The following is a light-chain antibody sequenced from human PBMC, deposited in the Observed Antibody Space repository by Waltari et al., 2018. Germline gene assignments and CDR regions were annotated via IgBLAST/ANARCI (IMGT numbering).Light chain of an antibody. J-gene: IGLJ3*02. Sequence: QSALTQPRSVSGSPGQSVNISCTGTSSDVGGYNYVSWYQQHPGKAPKLMIYDVSKRPSGVPDRFSGSKSGNTASLTISGLQAEDEADYYCCSYAGSYTLWVFGGGTKLTVL. V-gene: IGLV2-11*01. CDR2: DVS. CDR1: SSDVGGYNY. CDR3: CSYAGSYTLWV.